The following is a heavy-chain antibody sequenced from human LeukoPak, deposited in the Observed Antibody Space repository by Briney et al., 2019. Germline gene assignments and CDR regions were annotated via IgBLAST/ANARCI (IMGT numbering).Heavy chain of an antibody. D-gene: IGHD6-13*01. Sequence: PSQTLSLTCTVSGGSISSGSYYWSCIPQPAGKGLECIGRIYTSGSTNYNPSLESRVTISVDTSKNQFSLKLRYVTAADTAVYYCARSSSWQAHLGYWGQGTLVTVSS. V-gene: IGHV4-61*02. CDR2: IYTSGST. J-gene: IGHJ4*02. CDR3: ARSSSWQAHLGY. CDR1: GGSISSGSYY.